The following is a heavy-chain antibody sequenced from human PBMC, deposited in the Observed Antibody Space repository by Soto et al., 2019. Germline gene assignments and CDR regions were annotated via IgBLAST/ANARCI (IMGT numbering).Heavy chain of an antibody. J-gene: IGHJ5*02. CDR3: ARRERAAGTDWWFDP. Sequence: SETKSLTSTVSYGSIRSSSFHWGWIHQPPGKGLEWIGSIYYSGGTYYSPSLKSRVTISVDTSKNQFSLKLSSVTAADTAVYYCARRERAAGTDWWFDPWGQGTLVTVSS. CDR1: YGSIRSSSFH. CDR2: IYYSGGT. D-gene: IGHD6-13*01. V-gene: IGHV4-39*01.